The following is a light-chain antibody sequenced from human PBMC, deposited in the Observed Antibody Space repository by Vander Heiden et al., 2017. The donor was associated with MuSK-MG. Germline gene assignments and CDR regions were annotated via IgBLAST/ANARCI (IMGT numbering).Light chain of an antibody. CDR3: MQSIKLPWT. CDR2: EVS. J-gene: IGKJ1*01. CDR1: RIRLRSDGKTY. V-gene: IGKV2D-29*01. Sequence: DIVMTQTPLSLSVTPGQPASISCNSTRIRLRSDGKTYLYWYLQKPGQPPQLLIYEVSNRFSGVPDRFSSSGSGTEFTLKISRVEAEDVGVYYCMQSIKLPWTFGQGTKVEIK.